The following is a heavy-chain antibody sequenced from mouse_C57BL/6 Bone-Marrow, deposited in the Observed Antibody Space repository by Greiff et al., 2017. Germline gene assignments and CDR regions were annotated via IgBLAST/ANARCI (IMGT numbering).Heavy chain of an antibody. D-gene: IGHD2-1*01. CDR3: ARSIYYGPYFDY. V-gene: IGHV2-6*01. J-gene: IGHJ2*01. CDR1: GFSLTSYG. CDR2: IWGVGST. Sequence: VQVVESGPGLVAPSQSLSITCTVSGFSLTSYGVDWVRQSPGKGLEWLGVIWGVGSTNYNSALKSRLSISKDNSKSQVFLKMNSLQTDDTAMYYCARSIYYGPYFDYWGQGTTLTVSA.